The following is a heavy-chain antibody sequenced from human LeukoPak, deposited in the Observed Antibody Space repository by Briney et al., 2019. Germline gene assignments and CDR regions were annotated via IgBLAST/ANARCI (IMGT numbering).Heavy chain of an antibody. CDR2: IYTSGST. V-gene: IGHV4-61*02. J-gene: IGHJ4*02. CDR1: GGSISSGSYY. Sequence: PSETLSLTCTVSGGSISSGSYYWSWIRQPAGKGLEWIGRIYTSGSTNYNPSLKSRVTISVDTSKNQFSLKLSSVTAADTAVYYCARAPSGSYGVWGQGTLVTVSS. D-gene: IGHD1-26*01. CDR3: ARAPSGSYGV.